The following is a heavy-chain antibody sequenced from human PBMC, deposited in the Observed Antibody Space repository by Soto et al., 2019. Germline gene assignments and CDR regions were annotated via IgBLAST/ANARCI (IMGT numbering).Heavy chain of an antibody. D-gene: IGHD6-13*01. V-gene: IGHV4-39*01. Sequence: QLQLQESGPGLVKPSETLSLTCTVSGGSISSSSYYWGWIRQPPGKGLEWMGSIYYSGSTYYNPSLKGPVPISVDTSKNQFSLYLRSVTAADTAVYYCARHATGYSSSWYEGYFDYWGHGPLVTVSS. J-gene: IGHJ4*01. CDR1: GGSISSSSYY. CDR3: ARHATGYSSSWYEGYFDY. CDR2: IYYSGST.